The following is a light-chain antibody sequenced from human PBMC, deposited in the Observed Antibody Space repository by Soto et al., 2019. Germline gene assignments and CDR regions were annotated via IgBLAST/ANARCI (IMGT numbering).Light chain of an antibody. Sequence: EIVMTQSPATLSVSPGERATLSCRASQSVSSNLAWYQQKPGQAPRLLIYGASTRATGIPARFSGSGSGTELTLTISSLQSEDFAVYYCQQYNNFPRTFGQGTKVDIK. CDR1: QSVSSN. CDR3: QQYNNFPRT. J-gene: IGKJ1*01. CDR2: GAS. V-gene: IGKV3-15*01.